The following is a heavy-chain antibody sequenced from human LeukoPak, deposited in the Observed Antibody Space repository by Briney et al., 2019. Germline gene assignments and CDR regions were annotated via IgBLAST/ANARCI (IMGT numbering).Heavy chain of an antibody. CDR1: GFTFSNHS. D-gene: IGHD6-13*01. CDR3: ARGSSCDY. V-gene: IGHV3-21*01. Sequence: PGGALTLSFASSGFTFSNHSMNEVRQAPGKGLEWVSSISHSGNDIYYGESVRGRFTISRDNAKNSLYLQMNTLSAEDTAVYYCARGSSCDYWGQGTLVTVSS. CDR2: ISHSGNDI. J-gene: IGHJ4*02.